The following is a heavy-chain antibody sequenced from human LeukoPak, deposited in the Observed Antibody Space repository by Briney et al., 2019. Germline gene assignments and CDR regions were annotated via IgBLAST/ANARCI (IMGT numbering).Heavy chain of an antibody. CDR3: ARVSPSSSSAAEYFQH. Sequence: GSLRLSCAASGFTFSDYYMSWIRQAPGKGLEWIGEINHSGSTNYNPSLKSRVTISVDTSKNQFSLKLSSVTAADTAVYYCARVSPSSSSAAEYFQHWGQGTLVTVSS. V-gene: IGHV4-34*01. CDR2: INHSGST. CDR1: GFTFSDYY. D-gene: IGHD6-6*01. J-gene: IGHJ1*01.